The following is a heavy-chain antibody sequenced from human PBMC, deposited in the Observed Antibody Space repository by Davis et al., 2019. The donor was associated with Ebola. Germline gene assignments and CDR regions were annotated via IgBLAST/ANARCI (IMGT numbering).Heavy chain of an antibody. V-gene: IGHV4-34*01. Sequence: MPSETLSLTCAVYGGSFSGYYWSWIRQPPGKGLEWIGEINHSGSTNYNPSLKSRVTISVDTSKNQFSLKLSFVTAADTAVYYCARGRIRVPPGMDVWGQGTTVTVSS. CDR1: GGSFSGYY. J-gene: IGHJ6*02. CDR3: ARGRIRVPPGMDV. CDR2: INHSGST.